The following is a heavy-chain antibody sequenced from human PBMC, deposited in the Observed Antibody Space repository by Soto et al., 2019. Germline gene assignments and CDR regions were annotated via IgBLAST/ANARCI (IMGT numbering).Heavy chain of an antibody. J-gene: IGHJ6*02. Sequence: GESLKISCNGSGYIFSSYWITWGRQLPGKGLEWMGRIDPSDSYTNYNPSFQGHVTISVDKSISTAYLQWNSLKASDSAMYYCARQDETSREDYYGMDVWGQGTTVTVSS. CDR2: IDPSDSYT. CDR3: ARQDETSREDYYGMDV. CDR1: GYIFSSYW. V-gene: IGHV5-10-1*01.